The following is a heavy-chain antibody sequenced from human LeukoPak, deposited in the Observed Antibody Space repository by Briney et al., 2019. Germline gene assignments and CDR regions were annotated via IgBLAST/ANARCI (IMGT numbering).Heavy chain of an antibody. V-gene: IGHV4-59*01. CDR2: LYYSGST. CDR1: RGSINRYN. Sequence: SETLSLTCNVSRGSINRYNWNWIRQPPRKGLEWIGCLYYSGSTNYNPSPTSRVIISVYTYTNKFSLKLSSVTAPDTAMYYCARGYSTLRVADAFDIWGQGTTVSVSS. CDR3: ARGYSTLRVADAFDI. J-gene: IGHJ3*02. D-gene: IGHD3-22*01.